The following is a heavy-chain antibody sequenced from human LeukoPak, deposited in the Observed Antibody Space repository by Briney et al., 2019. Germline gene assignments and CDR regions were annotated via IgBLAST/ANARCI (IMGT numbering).Heavy chain of an antibody. V-gene: IGHV4-39*07. J-gene: IGHJ4*02. CDR3: ARNAIRLGELSDFDY. Sequence: SETLSLTCTVSGGSISTSTNYWGWIRQPPGKVLEWIGSIYSTGNTKSNPSLKSRVTISVDTSKNQFSLKLTSVTAADTAVHYCARNAIRLGELSDFDYWGQGTLVTVSS. CDR1: GGSISTSTNY. CDR2: IYSTGNT. D-gene: IGHD3-16*02.